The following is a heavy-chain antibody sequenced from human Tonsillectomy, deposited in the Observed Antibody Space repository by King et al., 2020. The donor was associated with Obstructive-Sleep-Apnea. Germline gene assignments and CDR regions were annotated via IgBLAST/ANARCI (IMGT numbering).Heavy chain of an antibody. V-gene: IGHV4-39*01. Sequence: QLQESGPGLVKPSETLSLTCTVSGGSISSSSYYWGWIRQPPGKGLEWIGSIYYSGSTYYNPSLKSRVTISVDTSKNQFSLKLSSVTAADTAVYYCASTYYDYVWGSYCLDYWGQGTLVTVSS. J-gene: IGHJ4*02. CDR1: GGSISSSSYY. CDR2: IYYSGST. CDR3: ASTYYDYVWGSYCLDY. D-gene: IGHD3-16*01.